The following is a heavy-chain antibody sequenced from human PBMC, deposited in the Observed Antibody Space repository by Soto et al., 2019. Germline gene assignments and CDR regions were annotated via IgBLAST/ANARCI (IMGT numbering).Heavy chain of an antibody. J-gene: IGHJ5*02. CDR3: ASSAALYYYGSGSRGFDP. V-gene: IGHV4-34*01. CDR2: IYHSGST. Sequence: QVQLQQWGAGLLKPSETLSLTCAVYGGSFSGYYWSWIRQPPGKGLEWIGEIYHSGSTNYSPSLKSRVTTAVDTSKNQFSLKLGSVTAADTAVYYCASSAALYYYGSGSRGFDPWGQGTLVTVSS. CDR1: GGSFSGYY. D-gene: IGHD3-10*01.